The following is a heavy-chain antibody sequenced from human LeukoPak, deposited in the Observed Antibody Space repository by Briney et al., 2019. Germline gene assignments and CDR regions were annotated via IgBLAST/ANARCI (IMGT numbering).Heavy chain of an antibody. CDR1: GFTFSNYA. CDR2: VGGGGGST. Sequence: GGSLRLSCAGSGFTFSNYAMSWVRQAPGKGLEWVSAVGGGGGSTSYADSVKGRFTISRDNSRNTLYLQMSSLRSEDTAVYYCARARNYYDSGFLFDYWGQGTLVTVSS. CDR3: ARARNYYDSGFLFDY. J-gene: IGHJ4*02. D-gene: IGHD3-22*01. V-gene: IGHV3-23*01.